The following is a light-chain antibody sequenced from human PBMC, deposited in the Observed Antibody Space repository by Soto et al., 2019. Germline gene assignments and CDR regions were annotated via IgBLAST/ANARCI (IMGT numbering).Light chain of an antibody. CDR1: QDISNY. CDR2: DAP. V-gene: IGKV1-33*01. J-gene: IGKJ2*01. CDR3: QQYDNLLYT. Sequence: DIQMTQSPSSLSASVGDRVTITCQASQDISNYLNWYQQKPGKAPKTLIYDAPNWETGVPSRFSGSGSGTDFTFTISSLQPEDIATYSCQQYDNLLYTFGQGTKLEIK.